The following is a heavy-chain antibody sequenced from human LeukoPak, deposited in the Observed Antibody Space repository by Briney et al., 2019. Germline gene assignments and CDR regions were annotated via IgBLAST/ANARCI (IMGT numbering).Heavy chain of an antibody. CDR2: IWYDGSNK. D-gene: IGHD3-22*01. CDR1: GFTFSSYG. Sequence: GGSLRLSCAASGFTFSSYGMHWVRQAPGKGLEWVAVIWYDGSNKYCADSVKGRFTISRDNSKNTLYLQMNSLRAEDTAVYYCARDPGDYDSSGPFDYWGQGTLVTVSS. J-gene: IGHJ4*02. CDR3: ARDPGDYDSSGPFDY. V-gene: IGHV3-33*01.